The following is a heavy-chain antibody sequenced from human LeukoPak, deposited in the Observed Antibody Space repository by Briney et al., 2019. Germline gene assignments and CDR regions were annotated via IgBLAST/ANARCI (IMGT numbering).Heavy chain of an antibody. V-gene: IGHV4-39*01. J-gene: IGHJ4*02. CDR2: ISYSGST. D-gene: IGHD6-13*01. CDR3: ATGRAAAGQYYFDY. Sequence: SETLSLTCTVSGGSISNSIYYWAWIGQPPGKGLEGIGTISYSGSTYYNPSLKSRVTISVDTSKNQFSLKLNSVTAADTAVYYCATGRAAAGQYYFDYWGQGTLVTVSS. CDR1: GGSISNSIYY.